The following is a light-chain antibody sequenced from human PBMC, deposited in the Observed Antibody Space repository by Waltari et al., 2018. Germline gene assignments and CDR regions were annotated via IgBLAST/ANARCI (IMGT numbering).Light chain of an antibody. CDR3: GTWDSSLSGAV. V-gene: IGLV1-51*02. J-gene: IGLJ7*01. Sequence: QSVLTQPPSVSAAPGQRVTISCSGGSSNLGNNSVSWYRQVPGTAPKLLIYENTERPSGIPGRFSGSKSGTSATLDITGLQAGDEADYYCGTWDSSLSGAVFGGGTHLTVL. CDR1: SSNLGNNS. CDR2: ENT.